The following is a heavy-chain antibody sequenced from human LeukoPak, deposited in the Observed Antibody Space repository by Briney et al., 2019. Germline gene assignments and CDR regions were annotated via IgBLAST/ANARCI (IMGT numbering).Heavy chain of an antibody. Sequence: GGSLRLSCAASGFTFSSYSMNWVRQAPGKGLEWVSSISSSSSYIYYADSVKSRFTISRDNAKNSLYLQMNSLRAEDTAVYYCARDRTAVAGLFDYWGQGTLVTVSS. CDR2: ISSSSSYI. V-gene: IGHV3-21*01. D-gene: IGHD6-19*01. CDR3: ARDRTAVAGLFDY. J-gene: IGHJ4*02. CDR1: GFTFSSYS.